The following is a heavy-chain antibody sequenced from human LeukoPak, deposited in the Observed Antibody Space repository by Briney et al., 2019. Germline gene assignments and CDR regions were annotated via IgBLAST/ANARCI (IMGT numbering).Heavy chain of an antibody. CDR3: AKRLCYQGYFDY. CDR1: GFTFSSYA. J-gene: IGHJ4*02. CDR2: ISGSGGST. D-gene: IGHD2-8*01. Sequence: GGSLRLSCAASGFTFSSYAMSWVRQAPGKGLEWVSAISGSGGSTYYADSVKGRFTISRDNSKNTLYLQMDSLRAEDTAVYYCAKRLCYQGYFDYWGQGTLVTVSS. V-gene: IGHV3-23*01.